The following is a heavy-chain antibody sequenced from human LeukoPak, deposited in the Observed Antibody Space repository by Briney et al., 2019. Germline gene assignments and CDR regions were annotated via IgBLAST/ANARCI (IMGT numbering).Heavy chain of an antibody. V-gene: IGHV1-69*04. Sequence: ASVKVSCKASGGTFSSYAISWLRQAPGQGLEWMGRIIPILGIANYAQKFQGRVTITADKSTSTAYMELSSLRSEDTAVYYCSRDFEAWDYYYGMDVWGQGTTVTVSS. CDR1: GGTFSSYA. D-gene: IGHD3-9*01. CDR3: SRDFEAWDYYYGMDV. CDR2: IIPILGIA. J-gene: IGHJ6*02.